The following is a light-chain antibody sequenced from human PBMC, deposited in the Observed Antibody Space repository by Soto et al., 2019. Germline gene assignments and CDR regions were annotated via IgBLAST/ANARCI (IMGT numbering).Light chain of an antibody. J-gene: IGKJ5*01. CDR3: QKYNSAPWT. CDR1: QSISSY. CDR2: AAS. V-gene: IGKV1-27*01. Sequence: DIQMTQSPSSLSASVGDRVTITCRASQSISSYLAWYQQKPGTVPKLLISAASTLQTGVPSRFSGGGSGTDFTLTISSLQPEDVATYYCQKYNSAPWTFGQGTRLEIK.